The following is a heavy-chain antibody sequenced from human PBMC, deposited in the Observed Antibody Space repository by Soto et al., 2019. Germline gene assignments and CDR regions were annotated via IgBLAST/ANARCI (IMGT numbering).Heavy chain of an antibody. CDR2: MSGSGTST. CDR1: GFTFSSCP. D-gene: IGHD2-21*02. Sequence: GGSLRLSCAASGFTFSSCPMSWVRQAPRKGLEWVSTMSGSGTSTYYPDSVRGRFTISRDNSKNTLYLQMNSLRPEDTALYYCAIYLNTPLPPYYYHYGMDVWGQGTTVTVSS. J-gene: IGHJ6*02. CDR3: AIYLNTPLPPYYYHYGMDV. V-gene: IGHV3-23*01.